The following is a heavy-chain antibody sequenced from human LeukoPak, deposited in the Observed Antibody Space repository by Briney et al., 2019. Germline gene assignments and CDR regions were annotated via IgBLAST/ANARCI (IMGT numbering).Heavy chain of an antibody. CDR1: GGSISSYY. J-gene: IGHJ4*02. D-gene: IGHD6-13*01. Sequence: SETLSLTCTVSGGSISSYYWSWIRQPPGKGLEWIGYIYYSGSTNYNPSLKSRVTISVDTSKNQFSLRLSSVIAADTAVYYCARDYSSSWSYFDYWGQGTLVTVSS. CDR3: ARDYSSSWSYFDY. CDR2: IYYSGST. V-gene: IGHV4-59*01.